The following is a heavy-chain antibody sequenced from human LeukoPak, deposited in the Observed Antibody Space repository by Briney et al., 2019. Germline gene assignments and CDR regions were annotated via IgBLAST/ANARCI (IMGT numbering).Heavy chain of an antibody. CDR1: GFTFSSYA. CDR3: AKDLPSRDYYDSSGYYIR. V-gene: IGHV3-23*01. CDR2: ISGSGGST. Sequence: GGSLRLSCAAPGFTFSSYAMSWVRQAPGKGLEWVSAISGSGGSTYYADSVKGRFTISRDNSKNTLYLQMNSLRAEDTAVYYCAKDLPSRDYYDSSGYYIRWGQGTLVTVSS. J-gene: IGHJ4*02. D-gene: IGHD3-22*01.